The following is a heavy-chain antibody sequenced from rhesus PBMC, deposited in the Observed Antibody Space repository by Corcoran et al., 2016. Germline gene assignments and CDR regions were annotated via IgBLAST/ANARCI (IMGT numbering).Heavy chain of an antibody. D-gene: IGHD6-31*01. CDR3: ARRRIAAATYYFDD. J-gene: IGHJ4*01. CDR2: IYGSSGST. Sequence: QVQLQESGPGVVKPSETLSLTCAVSGYSISSGYDWSWMRQPPGKGLEWIGYIYGSSGSTNYNPSLMTRFTTSKDASKNQFSVKLRSVTAGDTAVYYCARRRIAAATYYFDDWGQVVLVTVTS. CDR1: GYSISSGYD. V-gene: IGHV4-76*01.